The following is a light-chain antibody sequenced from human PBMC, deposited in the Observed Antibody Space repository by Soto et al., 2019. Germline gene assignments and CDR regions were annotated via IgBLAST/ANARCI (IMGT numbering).Light chain of an antibody. Sequence: QSVLTQPPSVSGAPGQRVTISCSGNSSNIGAGFDVHWYQQLPGAAPKLLIYASTNRPSGVPDRFSGSKSGNTASLTVSGLQAADEADYFCKSYAGSNTYVFGSGTKLTVL. CDR2: AST. CDR3: KSYAGSNTYV. J-gene: IGLJ1*01. V-gene: IGLV1-40*01. CDR1: SSNIGAGFD.